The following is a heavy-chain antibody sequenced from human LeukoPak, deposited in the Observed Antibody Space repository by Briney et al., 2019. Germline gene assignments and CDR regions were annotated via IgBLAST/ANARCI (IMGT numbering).Heavy chain of an antibody. CDR1: GGSISSSTYY. CDR2: IYYSGST. D-gene: IGHD3-10*01. Sequence: PSETLSLTCTVSGGSISSSTYYWGWIRQPPGKGLEWIGSIYYSGSTYYNPSLKSRVTISVDTSKNQFSLKLSSVTAADTAVYYCARAGVRLGIYYFDYWGQGTLVTVSS. J-gene: IGHJ4*02. CDR3: ARAGVRLGIYYFDY. V-gene: IGHV4-39*07.